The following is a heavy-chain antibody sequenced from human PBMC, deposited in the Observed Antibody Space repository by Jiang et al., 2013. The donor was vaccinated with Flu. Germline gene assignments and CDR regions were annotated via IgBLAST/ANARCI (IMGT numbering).Heavy chain of an antibody. CDR1: GGSINSYY. J-gene: IGHJ3*02. D-gene: IGHD5-24*01. V-gene: IGHV4-59*08. Sequence: GPGLVKPSETLSLTCTVSGGSINSYYWSWIRQPPGKGLEWIGYIYYSGSTNYTPSLKSRVTISVDTSKNQFSLKLSSVTAADTAVYYCARHRDGSRLDAFDIWGQGTMVTVSS. CDR2: IYYSGST. CDR3: ARHRDGSRLDAFDI.